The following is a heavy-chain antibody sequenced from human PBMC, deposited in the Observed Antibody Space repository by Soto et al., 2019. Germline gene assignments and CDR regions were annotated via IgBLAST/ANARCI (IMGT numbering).Heavy chain of an antibody. D-gene: IGHD3-10*01. CDR3: ARTYYYGSGSLYYFDY. V-gene: IGHV4-59*01. CDR1: GGSISSYY. J-gene: IGHJ4*02. Sequence: SETLSLTCTVSGGSISSYYWSWIRQPPGKGLEWIGYIYYSGRTNYNPSLKSRVTISVDTSKNQFSLKLSSVTAADTAVYYCARTYYYGSGSLYYFDYWGQGTLVTVSS. CDR2: IYYSGRT.